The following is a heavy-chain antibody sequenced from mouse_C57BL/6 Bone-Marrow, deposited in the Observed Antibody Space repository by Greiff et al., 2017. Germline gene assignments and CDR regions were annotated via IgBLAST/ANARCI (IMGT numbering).Heavy chain of an antibody. V-gene: IGHV8-12*01. CDR3: ARRGYYGRSYYLDY. CDR2: IYWDDDK. Sequence: QVTLKESGPGILQSSQTLSLTCSFSGFSLSTSGMGVSWIRQPSGKGLEWLAHIYWDDDKRYNPSLKSRLTISKDTSRNQVFLKITRVDTAETATYYGARRGYYGRSYYLDYWGQGTTLTVSS. J-gene: IGHJ2*01. D-gene: IGHD1-1*01. CDR1: GFSLSTSGMG.